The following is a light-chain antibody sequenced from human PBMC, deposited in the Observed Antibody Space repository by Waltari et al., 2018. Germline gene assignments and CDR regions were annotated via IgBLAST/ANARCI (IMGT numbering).Light chain of an antibody. V-gene: IGLV2-14*03. CDR1: SSDVGYFNY. CDR2: DVT. J-gene: IGLJ1*01. Sequence: QSALTQPASLSGSPGQSITISCTGTSSDVGYFNYVSWYQHYPGKAPKPIIYDVTNRPSGVSSRFSGSKSGNTASLTISGLQAEDETDYYCSSYTTSGLYVFGSGTQVTVL. CDR3: SSYTTSGLYV.